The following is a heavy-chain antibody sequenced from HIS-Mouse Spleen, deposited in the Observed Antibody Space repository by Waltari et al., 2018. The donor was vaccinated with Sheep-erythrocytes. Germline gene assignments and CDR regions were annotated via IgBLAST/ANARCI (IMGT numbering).Heavy chain of an antibody. Sequence: GRQDPGQGLEWMGWISAYNGNTNYAQKLQGRVTMTTDTSTSTAYMELRSLRSDDTAVYYCARLPGSWYVDYWGQGTLVTVSS. CDR2: ISAYNGNT. CDR3: ARLPGSWYVDY. D-gene: IGHD6-13*01. V-gene: IGHV1-18*01. J-gene: IGHJ4*02.